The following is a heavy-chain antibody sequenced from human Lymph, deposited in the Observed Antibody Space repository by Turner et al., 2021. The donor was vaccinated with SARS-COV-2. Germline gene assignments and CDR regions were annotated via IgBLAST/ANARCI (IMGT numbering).Heavy chain of an antibody. J-gene: IGHJ4*02. Sequence: QVQLVQSGAEVTKPGSSVKVSCNASGGTFSSSAISRVRQAPGQGLEWMGGIIPIFGTANYAQRFQGRVTITADESTSTAYMELRSLRSEDTAVYYCARGAAYCSGGSCYRKGFDYWGQGTPVTVSS. CDR3: ARGAAYCSGGSCYRKGFDY. CDR2: IIPIFGTA. CDR1: GGTFSSSA. D-gene: IGHD2-15*01. V-gene: IGHV1-69*01.